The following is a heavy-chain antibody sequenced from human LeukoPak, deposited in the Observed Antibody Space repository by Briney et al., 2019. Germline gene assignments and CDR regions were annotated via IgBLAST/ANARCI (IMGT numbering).Heavy chain of an antibody. V-gene: IGHV3-48*03. Sequence: GGSLRLSCAAPGFPFSSYEMNWARQAPGKGREWVSYISSSGNTIYYADSVKGRFTISRDNAKNSLFLQMNSLRAEDTALYYCARDRGYSYGYTPWGQGTLVTVSS. J-gene: IGHJ5*02. D-gene: IGHD5-18*01. CDR3: ARDRGYSYGYTP. CDR1: GFPFSSYE. CDR2: ISSSGNTI.